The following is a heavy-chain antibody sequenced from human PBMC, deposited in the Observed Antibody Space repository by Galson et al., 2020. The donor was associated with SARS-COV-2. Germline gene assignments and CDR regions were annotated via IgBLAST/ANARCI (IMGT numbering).Heavy chain of an antibody. V-gene: IGHV1-24*01. Sequence: ASVKVSCKVSGYTLTELSMHWVRPAPGKGLEWMGGFDPEDGETIYAQKFQGRVTMTEDTSTDTAYMELSSLRSEDTAVYYCATEVSIFGVVYRTLEYWGQGTLVTVSS. CDR3: ATEVSIFGVVYRTLEY. D-gene: IGHD3-3*01. CDR1: GYTLTELS. CDR2: FDPEDGET. J-gene: IGHJ4*02.